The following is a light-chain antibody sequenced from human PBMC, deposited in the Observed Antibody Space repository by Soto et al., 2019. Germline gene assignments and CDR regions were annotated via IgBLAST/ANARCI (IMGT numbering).Light chain of an antibody. Sequence: DIQMTQSPSSLSASDGDRVTISCRASQSVGNNLNWYQQRPGKPPNLLIFSASRLHPGAPSRFSSRGSGTDFTLTISSQQPEDFETNYCQQTYSSPITFGQGTRLEIK. CDR2: SAS. CDR1: QSVGNN. V-gene: IGKV1-39*01. J-gene: IGKJ5*01. CDR3: QQTYSSPIT.